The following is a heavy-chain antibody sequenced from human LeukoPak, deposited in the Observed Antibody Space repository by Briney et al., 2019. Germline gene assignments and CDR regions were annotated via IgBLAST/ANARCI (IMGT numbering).Heavy chain of an antibody. D-gene: IGHD3-22*01. CDR2: ISGSGGST. CDR1: GFTFSDYY. V-gene: IGHV3-23*01. J-gene: IGHJ3*02. Sequence: SGGSLRLSCEASGFTFSDYYMSWIRQAPGKGLEWVSAISGSGGSTYYADSVKGRFTISRDNSKNTLYLQMNSLRAEDTAVYYCAKDRENTYYYDSSGYFDAFDIWGQGTMVTVSS. CDR3: AKDRENTYYYDSSGYFDAFDI.